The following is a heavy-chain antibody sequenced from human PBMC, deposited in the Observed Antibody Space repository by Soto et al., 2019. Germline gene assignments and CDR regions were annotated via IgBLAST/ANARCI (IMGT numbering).Heavy chain of an antibody. CDR2: TRNKANSYTT. J-gene: IGHJ6*02. D-gene: IGHD2-15*01. V-gene: IGHV3-72*01. CDR1: GFTFSDHY. CDR3: ARGGYCSGGSCRDIYYYYGMDV. Sequence: HPGGSLRLSCAASGFTFSDHYMDWVRQAPGKGLEWVGRTRNKANSYTTEYAASVKGRFTISRDDSKNSLYLQMNSLKTEDTAVYYCARGGYCSGGSCRDIYYYYGMDVWGQGTTVTRLL.